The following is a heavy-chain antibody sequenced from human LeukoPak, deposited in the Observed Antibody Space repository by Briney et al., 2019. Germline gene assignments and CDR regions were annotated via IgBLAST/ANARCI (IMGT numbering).Heavy chain of an antibody. D-gene: IGHD3-22*01. J-gene: IGHJ6*02. CDR1: GYTFTSYD. CDR2: MNPNSGNT. V-gene: IGHV1-8*01. CDR3: ARGRVRYYDSSDYYGMDV. Sequence: ASVKVSCKASGYTFTSYDINWVRQATGQGLEWMGWMNPNSGNTGYAQKFQGRVTMTRNTSISTAYMELSSLRSEDTAVYYCARGRVRYYDSSDYYGMDVWGQGTTVTVSS.